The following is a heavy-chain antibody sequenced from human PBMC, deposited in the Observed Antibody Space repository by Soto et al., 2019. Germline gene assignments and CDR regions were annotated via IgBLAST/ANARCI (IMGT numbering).Heavy chain of an antibody. CDR2: IIPILGIA. CDR1: GGTFSSYT. D-gene: IGHD5-12*01. J-gene: IGHJ6*03. Sequence: SVKVSCKASGGTFSSYTISWVRQAPGQGLEWMGRIIPILGIANYAQKSQGRVTITADKSTSTAYMELSSLRSEDTAVYYCASVDDYYYYYMDVWGKGTTVTVSS. V-gene: IGHV1-69*02. CDR3: ASVDDYYYYYMDV.